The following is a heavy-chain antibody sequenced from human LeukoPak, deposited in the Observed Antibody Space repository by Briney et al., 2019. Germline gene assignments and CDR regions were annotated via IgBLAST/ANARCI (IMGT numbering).Heavy chain of an antibody. J-gene: IGHJ4*02. D-gene: IGHD2-15*01. CDR1: GFTFSNYA. V-gene: IGHV3-23*01. Sequence: GGSLRLSCAASGFTFSNYAMSWVRQAPGKGLEWVSVISGSGGSTYHADSVKGRFSISRDNSNNTLYLQMNSLRAEDTAIYYCAKVRSAVVAAATNYWGQGTLVTVSS. CDR2: ISGSGGST. CDR3: AKVRSAVVAAATNY.